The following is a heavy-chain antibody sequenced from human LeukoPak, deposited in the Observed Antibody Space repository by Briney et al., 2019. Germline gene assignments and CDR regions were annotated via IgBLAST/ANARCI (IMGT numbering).Heavy chain of an antibody. V-gene: IGHV1-2*02. Sequence: AAVHVTCKASGYTFTCYYMDWVRQAPGQGMAWIGEINPSSCGTKYEQKFQGRVTMTRDTSISTAYMELSRLKSDDTAVYYCARKIAVAAYLYFQHWGQGTLVTVSP. CDR3: ARKIAVAAYLYFQH. D-gene: IGHD6-19*01. J-gene: IGHJ1*01. CDR2: INPSSCGT. CDR1: GYTFTCYY.